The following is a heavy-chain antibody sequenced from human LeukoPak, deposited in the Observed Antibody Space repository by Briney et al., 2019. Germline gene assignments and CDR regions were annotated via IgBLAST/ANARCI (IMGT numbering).Heavy chain of an antibody. Sequence: GGSLRLSCAASGFTFSSYAMHWVRQAPGKGLEWVAVISYDGSNKYYADSVKGRFTISRDNSKNSLYLQMNSLRAEDTAVYYCATYGSSWSFDYWGQGTLVTVSS. D-gene: IGHD6-13*01. CDR2: ISYDGSNK. V-gene: IGHV3-30-3*01. CDR3: ATYGSSWSFDY. J-gene: IGHJ4*02. CDR1: GFTFSSYA.